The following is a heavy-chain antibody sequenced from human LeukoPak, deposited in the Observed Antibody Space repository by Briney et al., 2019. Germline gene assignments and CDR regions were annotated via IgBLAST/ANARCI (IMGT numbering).Heavy chain of an antibody. CDR2: IYHSGST. V-gene: IGHV4-38-2*02. J-gene: IGHJ3*02. CDR3: ARYGLLGLSEINAFDI. D-gene: IGHD2-2*01. CDR1: GYSISSGYY. Sequence: PSETLSLTCTVSGYSISSGYYWGWIRQPPGKGLEWIGSIYHSGSTYYNPSLKSRVTISVDTSKNQFSLKLSSVTAADTAVYYCARYGLLGLSEINAFDIWGQGTMVTVSS.